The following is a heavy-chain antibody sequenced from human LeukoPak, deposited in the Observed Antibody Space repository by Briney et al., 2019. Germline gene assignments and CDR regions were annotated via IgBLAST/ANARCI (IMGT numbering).Heavy chain of an antibody. CDR1: GFAFSSDA. CDR3: AKGRFTSSTFDS. Sequence: GGSLRLSCAASGFAFSSDAMSWVRQAPGKGLEWVSLIHGDSSLIEYADSVKGRFTISRDNSKNTLYLQMDSLRAEDTAVYYCAKGRFTSSTFDSWGQGTLVTVSS. CDR2: IHGDSSLI. D-gene: IGHD2-2*01. J-gene: IGHJ4*02. V-gene: IGHV3-23*03.